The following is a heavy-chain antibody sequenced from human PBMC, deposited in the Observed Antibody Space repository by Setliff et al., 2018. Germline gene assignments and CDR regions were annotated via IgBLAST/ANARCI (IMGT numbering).Heavy chain of an antibody. D-gene: IGHD3-3*01. V-gene: IGHV1-18*01. Sequence: EASVKVSCKASGYIFKSYGISWVRQAPGQGLEWMGWISSYNDVTNYAQSFQGRVTMTTDTSTTTAYMELRSLRSDDTAVYYCARERIYDGLNYNGMDVWGQGTTVTVSS. CDR1: GYIFKSYG. CDR2: ISSYNDVT. J-gene: IGHJ6*01. CDR3: ARERIYDGLNYNGMDV.